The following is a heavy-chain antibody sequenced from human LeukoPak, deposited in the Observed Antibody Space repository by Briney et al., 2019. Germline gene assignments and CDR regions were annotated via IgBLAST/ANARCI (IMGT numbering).Heavy chain of an antibody. CDR2: IIPILGIA. CDR1: GGTFSSYA. V-gene: IGHV1-69*04. CDR3: ASHSSGSNYGMDV. Sequence: SVKVSCKASGGTFSSYAISWVRQAPGQGLEWMGRIIPILGIANYAQKFQGRVTITADKSTSTAYMELSSLRSEDTAVYYGASHSSGSNYGMDVWGQGTTVTVSS. J-gene: IGHJ6*02. D-gene: IGHD3-22*01.